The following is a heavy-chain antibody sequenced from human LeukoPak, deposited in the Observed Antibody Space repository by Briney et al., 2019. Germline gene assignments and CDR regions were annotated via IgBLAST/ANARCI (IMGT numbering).Heavy chain of an antibody. CDR3: AQMGETWRGFVHDY. D-gene: IGHD1-26*01. Sequence: GGSLRLSCAASGFTFSSYWMSWVRQSPGKGLEWVANIKQDGSEKYYVDSVKGRFTISRDNAKHSLYLQMNSLRAEDTAVYYCAQMGETWRGFVHDYWGQGTLITVSS. CDR1: GFTFSSYW. J-gene: IGHJ4*02. V-gene: IGHV3-7*01. CDR2: IKQDGSEK.